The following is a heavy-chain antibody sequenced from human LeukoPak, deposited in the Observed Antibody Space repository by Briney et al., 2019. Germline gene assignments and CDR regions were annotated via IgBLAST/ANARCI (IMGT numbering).Heavy chain of an antibody. V-gene: IGHV1-2*02. CDR2: INPNTGRT. J-gene: IGHJ4*02. Sequence: ASVNASCNAIEYTFNIFYLNGGRQSAGQRRGGMGWINPNTGRTNVAQKFQGRVTLTRDTSIRTFYMELSSLTSDDTAMYSCARARWHYALDYWGQGTLVSVSS. CDR1: EYTFNIFY. CDR3: ARARWHYALDY. D-gene: IGHD1-7*01.